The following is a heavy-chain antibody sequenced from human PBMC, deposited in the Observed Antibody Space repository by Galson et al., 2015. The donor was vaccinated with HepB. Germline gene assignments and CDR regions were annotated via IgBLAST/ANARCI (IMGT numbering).Heavy chain of an antibody. D-gene: IGHD2-2*02. CDR3: AKSLSYCSSTSCYIFDAFDI. Sequence: SLRLSCAASGFTFSSYGMHWVRQAPGKGLEWVAVISYDGSNKYYADSVKGRFTISRDNSKNTLYLQMNSLRAEDTAVYYCAKSLSYCSSTSCYIFDAFDIWGQGTMVTVSS. V-gene: IGHV3-30*18. CDR2: ISYDGSNK. J-gene: IGHJ3*02. CDR1: GFTFSSYG.